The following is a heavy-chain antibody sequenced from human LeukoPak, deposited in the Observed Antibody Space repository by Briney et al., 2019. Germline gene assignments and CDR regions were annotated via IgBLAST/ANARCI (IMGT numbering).Heavy chain of an antibody. CDR1: GFTFSSYA. D-gene: IGHD6-6*01. CDR3: AKEDYSRSFYFDH. V-gene: IGHV3-30*18. J-gene: IGHJ4*02. Sequence: GGSLRLSCAASGFTFSSYAMSWVRQAPGKGLEWVAVISDDSRDIYYADSVRGRFTISRDNSRNTVFLQMNSLRPDDTGVYYCAKEDYSRSFYFDHWGQGTLVTASS. CDR2: ISDDSRDI.